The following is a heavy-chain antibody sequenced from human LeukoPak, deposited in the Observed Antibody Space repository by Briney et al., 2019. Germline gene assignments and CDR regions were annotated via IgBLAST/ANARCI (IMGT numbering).Heavy chain of an antibody. CDR1: GGSMSSYY. Sequence: SETLSLTCTVSGGSMSSYYWSWIRQPPGKGLEWIGYIYYSGSTNYNPSLKSRVTISVDTSKTQFSLKLSSVTAADTAVYYCAKTFSTNAFDIWGQGTMVTVSS. D-gene: IGHD1-14*01. CDR2: IYYSGST. J-gene: IGHJ3*02. V-gene: IGHV4-59*01. CDR3: AKTFSTNAFDI.